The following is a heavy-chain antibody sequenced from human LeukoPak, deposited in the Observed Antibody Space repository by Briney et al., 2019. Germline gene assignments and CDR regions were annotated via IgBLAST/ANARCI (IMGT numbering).Heavy chain of an antibody. D-gene: IGHD4-23*01. CDR1: GFTFSNYA. CDR2: ISGSGGST. CDR3: AKDRSYGGNSVGDSDY. Sequence: PGGSLRLSCAASGFTFSNYAMSWVRQAPGKGLEWVSAISGSGGSTDYTDSVKGRFTISRDNSKNTLYLQMDSLRAEDTAVYYCAKDRSYGGNSVGDSDYWSQGTLVTVSS. V-gene: IGHV3-23*01. J-gene: IGHJ4*02.